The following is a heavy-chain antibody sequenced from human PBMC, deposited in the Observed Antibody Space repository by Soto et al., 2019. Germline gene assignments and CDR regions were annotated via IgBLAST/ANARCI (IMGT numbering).Heavy chain of an antibody. D-gene: IGHD2-15*01. CDR1: GGSISYEYYH. Sequence: SETLSLTCTVSGGSISYEYYHWTWIRQSPGKGLEWIGYIHYSGSIIYNPSFKSRVTISVDTSKNQFSLQLSSVTAADTAVYYCARLGTGGYGVAVVAYYFDYWGQGTLVTVSS. V-gene: IGHV4-30-4*08. CDR2: IHYSGSI. J-gene: IGHJ4*02. CDR3: ARLGTGGYGVAVVAYYFDY.